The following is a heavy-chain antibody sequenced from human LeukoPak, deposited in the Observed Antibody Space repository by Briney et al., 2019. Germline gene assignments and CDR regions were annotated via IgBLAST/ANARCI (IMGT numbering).Heavy chain of an antibody. D-gene: IGHD1-26*01. Sequence: ASVKVSCKSSGYSFAGYDMHWVRQAPGQGLEWMGWVNPNGGDTNYAQKFQGRVTMTRDTSVSTAYMDLSGLRSDDTAVYYCAVPDSGSYHPLGYWGQGTLVTVSS. CDR1: GYSFAGYD. CDR3: AVPDSGSYHPLGY. J-gene: IGHJ4*02. V-gene: IGHV1-2*02. CDR2: VNPNGGDT.